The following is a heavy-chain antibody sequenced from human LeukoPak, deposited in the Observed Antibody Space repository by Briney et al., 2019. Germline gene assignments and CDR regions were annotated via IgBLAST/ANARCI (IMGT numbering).Heavy chain of an antibody. V-gene: IGHV1-69*01. CDR2: ILPIFGTT. Sequence: SVKVSCKASLGTPSSYAINWVRQAPGQGVEWMGGILPIFGTTNYAQKFQGRVTITADESTSTAYMELTSLRSEDTAVYYCARTSIVAARPRGLDYWGQGTLVTVSS. J-gene: IGHJ4*02. D-gene: IGHD6-13*01. CDR3: ARTSIVAARPRGLDY. CDR1: LGTPSSYA.